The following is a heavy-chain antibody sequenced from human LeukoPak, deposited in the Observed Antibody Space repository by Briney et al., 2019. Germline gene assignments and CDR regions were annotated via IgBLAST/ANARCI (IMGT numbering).Heavy chain of an antibody. V-gene: IGHV3-23*01. CDR1: GFTFSSHA. D-gene: IGHD6-19*01. CDR2: ISGSGGST. Sequence: GGSLRLSCAASGFTFSSHAMSWVRQAPGKGLEWVSAISGSGGSTYYADSVKGRFTISRDNSKNTLYLQMNSLRAEDTAVYYCARDRGWYHADSWGQGTLVTVSS. CDR3: ARDRGWYHADS. J-gene: IGHJ4*02.